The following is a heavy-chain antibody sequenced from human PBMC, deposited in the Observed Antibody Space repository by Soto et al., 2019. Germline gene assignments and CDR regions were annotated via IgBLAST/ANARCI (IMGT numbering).Heavy chain of an antibody. CDR2: ISYDGSNK. Sequence: PGGSLRLSCAASGFTFSSYGMHWVRQAPGKGLEWVAVISYDGSNKYYADSVKGRFTISRDNSKNTLYLQMNSLRAEDTAVYYCAKDRLNVDSNSPYYYYGMDVWGQGTKVTVYS. V-gene: IGHV3-30*18. CDR1: GFTFSSYG. J-gene: IGHJ6*02. D-gene: IGHD4-4*01. CDR3: AKDRLNVDSNSPYYYYGMDV.